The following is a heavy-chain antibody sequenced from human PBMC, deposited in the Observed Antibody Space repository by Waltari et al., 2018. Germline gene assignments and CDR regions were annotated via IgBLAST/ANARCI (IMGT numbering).Heavy chain of an antibody. D-gene: IGHD3-3*01. Sequence: QVQLQESGPGLVKPSGTLSLTCAVSGGSISSSNWWSWVRQPPGKGLEWIGEIYHSGCTNYNPSRKSRVTRSVDKSKNQFSLKLSSVTAADTAVYYCARGGYDFWSGTVSGGWFDPWGQGTLVTVSS. J-gene: IGHJ5*02. CDR1: GGSISSSNW. CDR3: ARGGYDFWSGTVSGGWFDP. V-gene: IGHV4-4*02. CDR2: IYHSGCT.